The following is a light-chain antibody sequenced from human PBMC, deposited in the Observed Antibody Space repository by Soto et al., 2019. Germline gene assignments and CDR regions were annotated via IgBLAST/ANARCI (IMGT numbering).Light chain of an antibody. Sequence: EMVLAQSPGTLSLSPWERATLSCRASQSVSASYLAWYQQKPGQAPRLLINAASSRATGIPDRFSGSGSGTDFTLTISRLEPEDFAVYYCQQYGSSSWTFGQGTKVDIK. V-gene: IGKV3-20*01. J-gene: IGKJ1*01. CDR3: QQYGSSSWT. CDR1: QSVSASY. CDR2: AAS.